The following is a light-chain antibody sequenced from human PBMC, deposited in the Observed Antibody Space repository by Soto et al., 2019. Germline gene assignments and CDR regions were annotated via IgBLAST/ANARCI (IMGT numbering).Light chain of an antibody. CDR2: GAS. V-gene: IGKV3-15*01. CDR3: QQYNNWPPLT. CDR1: QSVSSN. Sequence: PGERATLSCRASQSVSSNLAWYQQKPGQAPRLLIYGASTRATGIPARFSGSGSGTEFTLTISSLQSEDFAVYYCQQYNNWPPLTFGGGTKVDIK. J-gene: IGKJ4*01.